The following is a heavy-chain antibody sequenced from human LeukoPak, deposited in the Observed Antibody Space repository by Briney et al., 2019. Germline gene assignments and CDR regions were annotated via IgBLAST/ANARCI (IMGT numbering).Heavy chain of an antibody. J-gene: IGHJ4*02. D-gene: IGHD1-26*01. CDR1: EFTFSTYG. V-gene: IGHV3-23*01. CDR3: AKAANEWELLAGYFDY. CDR2: VSSTGGTT. Sequence: GGSLRLSCAASEFTFSTYGMSWVRQAPGKGLEWVSAVSSTGGTTYYADSVKGRFTISRDNSKNTLFLQMNSLRAEDTAVYYCAKAANEWELLAGYFDYWGQGTLVTVSS.